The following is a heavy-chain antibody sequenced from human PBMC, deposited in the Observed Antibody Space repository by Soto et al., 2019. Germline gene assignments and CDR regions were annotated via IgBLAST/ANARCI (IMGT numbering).Heavy chain of an antibody. J-gene: IGHJ1*01. V-gene: IGHV1-69*13. CDR1: GGTFSSYA. CDR3: PTSHRSPQQTQTYAY. CDR2: IIPIFRPP. Sequence: ASVKVACKASGGTFSSYAISWVRQAPGQGLECMRRIIPIFRPPNYAQKFQGRVTITAHDSTSTAYMEPTSLRSEDTALYFSPTSHRSPQQTQTYAYWGHGTLVIVS. D-gene: IGHD2-2*01.